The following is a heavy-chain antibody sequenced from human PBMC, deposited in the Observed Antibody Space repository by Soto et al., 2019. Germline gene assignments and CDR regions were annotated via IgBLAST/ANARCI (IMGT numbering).Heavy chain of an antibody. V-gene: IGHV3-74*01. D-gene: IGHD3-9*01. J-gene: IGHJ6*02. CDR3: AREYYDILTGYYPYYYYGMDV. Sequence: GGSLRLSCAASGFTFSSYWMHWVRQAPGKGLVWVSRINSDGSSTSYADSVKGRFTISRDNAKNTLYLQMNSLRAEDTAVYYCAREYYDILTGYYPYYYYGMDVWGQGTTVTVSS. CDR1: GFTFSSYW. CDR2: INSDGSST.